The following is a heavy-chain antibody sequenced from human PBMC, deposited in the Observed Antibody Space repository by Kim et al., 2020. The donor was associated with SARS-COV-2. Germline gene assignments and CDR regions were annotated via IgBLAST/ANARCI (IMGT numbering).Heavy chain of an antibody. CDR2: IDPSDSYT. V-gene: IGHV5-10-1*01. J-gene: IGHJ4*02. CDR3: ASSHRRWLQAYYFDY. Sequence: GESLKISCKGSGYSFTSCWISWVRQMPGKGLEWMGRIDPSDSYTNYSPSFQGHVTISADKSISTAYLQWSSLKASDTAMYYCASSHRRWLQAYYFDYWGQGTLVTVSS. D-gene: IGHD5-12*01. CDR1: GYSFTSCW.